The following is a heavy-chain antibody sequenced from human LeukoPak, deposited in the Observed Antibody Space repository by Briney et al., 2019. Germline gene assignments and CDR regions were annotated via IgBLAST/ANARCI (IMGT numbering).Heavy chain of an antibody. J-gene: IGHJ3*02. Sequence: SETLSLTCAVYGVSFSGYYWSWIRQSPGKGLEWIGEINHSGTTNYNPSLKGRVTLSLDTSKNQFSLNLTSVTAADTAVYYCAETGEISSIWGQGTMVTVSS. CDR1: GVSFSGYY. CDR3: AETGEISSI. CDR2: INHSGTT. D-gene: IGHD1-14*01. V-gene: IGHV4-34*01.